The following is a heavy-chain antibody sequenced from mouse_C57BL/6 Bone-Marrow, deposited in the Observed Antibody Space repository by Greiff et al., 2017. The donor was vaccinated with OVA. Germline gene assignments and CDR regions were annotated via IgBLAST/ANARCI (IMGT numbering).Heavy chain of an antibody. CDR1: GYAFTNYL. CDR3: TRRGGTRNYYAMDY. V-gene: IGHV1-54*01. CDR2: INPGSGGT. J-gene: IGHJ4*01. D-gene: IGHD3-3*01. Sequence: QVQLQQSGAELVRPGTSVKVSCKASGYAFTNYLIEWVKQRPGQGLEWIGVINPGSGGTNYNEKFKGKATLTADKSSSTACMQLSSLTSEDSAVYFCTRRGGTRNYYAMDYWGQGTSVTVSS.